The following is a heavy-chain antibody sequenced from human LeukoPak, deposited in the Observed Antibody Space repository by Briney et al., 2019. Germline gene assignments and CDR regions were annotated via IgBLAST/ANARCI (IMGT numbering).Heavy chain of an antibody. Sequence: AEGLSLTSTVCGGAISGYYGSWIRQPPGKGLERIGYIYYSGSTYYNPSLKSRVTISVDTSKNQFSLKLSSVTAADTAVYSCAIRYYDSSRFDYWGQGTLVTVSS. J-gene: IGHJ4*02. CDR3: AIRYYDSSRFDY. CDR2: IYYSGST. V-gene: IGHV4-59*06. CDR1: GGAISGYY. D-gene: IGHD3-22*01.